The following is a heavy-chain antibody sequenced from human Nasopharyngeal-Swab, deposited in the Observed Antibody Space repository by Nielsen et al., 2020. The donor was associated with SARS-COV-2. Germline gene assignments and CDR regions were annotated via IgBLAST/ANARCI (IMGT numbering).Heavy chain of an antibody. V-gene: IGHV3-30*18. CDR2: VSYDGRHK. CDR3: AKSLRGVSLSFGYYYGLDV. D-gene: IGHD3-10*01. Sequence: VCQAAAELQVRGAVVSYDGRHKSYADSVKGRFTVSRDNSKNTMYLQMSSLRAEDTAIYYCAKSLRGVSLSFGYYYGLDVWGQGTTVTVSS. J-gene: IGHJ6*02.